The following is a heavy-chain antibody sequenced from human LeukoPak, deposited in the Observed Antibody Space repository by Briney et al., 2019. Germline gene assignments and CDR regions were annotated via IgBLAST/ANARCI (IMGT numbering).Heavy chain of an antibody. CDR2: VDHSGGT. V-gene: IGHV4-38-2*02. J-gene: IGHJ6*03. Sequence: SETLTLTCTVSGYSLSSGYYWGWIRPPPGKGLEWIGSVDHSGGTYYNPSLRSRVSISVDTSKNQFSLKLSSVTAADTAVYYCARHKRTYYYYYTDVWGKGTTVTISS. CDR3: ARHKRTYYYYYTDV. CDR1: GYSLSSGYY.